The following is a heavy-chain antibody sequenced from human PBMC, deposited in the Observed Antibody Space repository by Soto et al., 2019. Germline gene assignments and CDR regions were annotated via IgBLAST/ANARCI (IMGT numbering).Heavy chain of an antibody. V-gene: IGHV4-30-2*01. CDR3: ARGPRVLVPAAQGDYYYGMDV. J-gene: IGHJ6*02. CDR1: GGSISSGGYS. D-gene: IGHD2-2*01. CDR2: IYHSGST. Sequence: QLQLQESGSGLVKPSQTLSLTCAVSGGSISSGGYSWSWIRQPPGKGLEWIGYIYHSGSTYYNPSLKSRVTISVDWSKHQFSLKLSSVTAADTAVYYCARGPRVLVPAAQGDYYYGMDVWGQGTTVTVSS.